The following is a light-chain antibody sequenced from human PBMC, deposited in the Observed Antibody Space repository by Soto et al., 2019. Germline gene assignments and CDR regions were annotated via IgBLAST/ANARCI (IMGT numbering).Light chain of an antibody. V-gene: IGKV2-28*01. CDR2: SGS. CDR1: QSLLHSNGYNY. J-gene: IGKJ4*01. CDR3: MQDLRTPPS. Sequence: DLVMTQSPLSLPVTPGEPASISCRSSQSLLHSNGYNYLDWYLQKPGQSPQLMIYSGSNRASGVPDRFSGSGSGTDFTLKISRVEAEDVGVYYCMQDLRTPPSFGGGTKVEIK.